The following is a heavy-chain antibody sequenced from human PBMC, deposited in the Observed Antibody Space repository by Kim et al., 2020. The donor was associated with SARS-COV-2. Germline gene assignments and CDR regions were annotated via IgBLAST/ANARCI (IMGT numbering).Heavy chain of an antibody. Sequence: SETLSLTCTVSGGSISSSSYYWGWIRQPPGKGLEWIGSIYYSGSTYYNPSLKSRVTISVDTSKNQFSLKLSSVTAADTAVYYCARSYYDILTGYDNWFDPWGQGTLVTVSS. D-gene: IGHD3-9*01. CDR1: GGSISSSSYY. V-gene: IGHV4-39*01. CDR2: IYYSGST. CDR3: ARSYYDILTGYDNWFDP. J-gene: IGHJ5*02.